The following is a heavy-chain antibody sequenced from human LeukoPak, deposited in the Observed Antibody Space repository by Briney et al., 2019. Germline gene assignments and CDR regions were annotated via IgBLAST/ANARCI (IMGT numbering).Heavy chain of an antibody. CDR3: AKEEWEEEGGDY. V-gene: IGHV1-69*01. J-gene: IGHJ4*02. D-gene: IGHD1-26*01. Sequence: ASVKVSCKASGGTFSSYAISWVRQAPGQGLEWMGGIIPIFGTANYAQKFQGRVTITADESTSTAYMELSSLRSEDTAVYYCAKEEWEEEGGDYWGQGTLVTVSS. CDR2: IIPIFGTA. CDR1: GGTFSSYA.